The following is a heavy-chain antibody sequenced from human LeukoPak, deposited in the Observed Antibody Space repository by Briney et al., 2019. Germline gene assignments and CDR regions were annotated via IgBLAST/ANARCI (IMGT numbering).Heavy chain of an antibody. D-gene: IGHD5-18*01. Sequence: SETLSLTCSVSGASVSSSSFHWNWIRQPPGKGLELIGYIYYNGGTNYNPSLKSRVTMSLDKSKNQFSLKLNSVTAADTAVYYCARGYSYGFDYWGQGTLVTVSS. CDR2: IYYNGGT. CDR3: ARGYSYGFDY. V-gene: IGHV4-61*01. CDR1: GASVSSSSFH. J-gene: IGHJ4*02.